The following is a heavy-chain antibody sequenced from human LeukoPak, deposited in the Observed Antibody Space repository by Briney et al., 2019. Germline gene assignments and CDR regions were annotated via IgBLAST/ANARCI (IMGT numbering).Heavy chain of an antibody. Sequence: GSLRLSCASSGFTFSSYWMHWVRQAPGKGLVWVSRINSDGSGTIYADSVQGRFTISRDNAKNTLYLQMNSLRAEDTAVYYCACDRDYYDSSGYYNYWGQGTLVTVSS. J-gene: IGHJ4*02. V-gene: IGHV3-74*01. D-gene: IGHD3-22*01. CDR3: ACDRDYYDSSGYYNY. CDR1: GFTFSSYW. CDR2: INSDGSGT.